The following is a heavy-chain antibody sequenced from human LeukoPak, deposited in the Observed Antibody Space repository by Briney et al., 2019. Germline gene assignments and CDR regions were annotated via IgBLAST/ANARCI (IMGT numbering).Heavy chain of an antibody. V-gene: IGHV3-30*18. D-gene: IGHD6-19*01. CDR1: GFTFSRYG. Sequence: GGSLRLSCAASGFTFSRYGMYWVRQAPGKGLEWVAVISSDGTNKYYADSVKGRFTISRDNSKNTLYLQMNCLRAEDTAVYYCAKDPIAVAGNNYYRMDAWGQGTTVSVSS. CDR3: AKDPIAVAGNNYYRMDA. J-gene: IGHJ6*02. CDR2: ISSDGTNK.